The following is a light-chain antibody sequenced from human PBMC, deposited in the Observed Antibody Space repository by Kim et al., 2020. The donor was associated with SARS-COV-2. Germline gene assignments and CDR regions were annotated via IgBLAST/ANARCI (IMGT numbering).Light chain of an antibody. V-gene: IGKV2-28*01. CDR2: VGS. Sequence: PASGSCWSSHSLLNSNGSTYLVWYMQKPGQSPQILSYVGSIREAGVPERFSGSASGTVFTLTISRVEPEDVGVYYCTQNPQTPHTFAPGTKVDIK. CDR3: TQNPQTPHT. J-gene: IGKJ1*01. CDR1: HSLLNSNGSTY.